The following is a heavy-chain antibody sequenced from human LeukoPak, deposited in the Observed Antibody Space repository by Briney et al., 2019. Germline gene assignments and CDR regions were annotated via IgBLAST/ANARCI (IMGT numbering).Heavy chain of an antibody. J-gene: IGHJ5*02. D-gene: IGHD6-13*01. Sequence: SGTLSLTCAVYGGSFSGYYWSWIRQPPGKGLEWIGEINHSGSTNYNPSLKSRVTISVDTSKNQFSLKLSSVTAADTAVYYCARGIIAAATSGYFDPWGQGTLVTVSS. CDR1: GGSFSGYY. CDR2: INHSGST. V-gene: IGHV4-34*01. CDR3: ARGIIAAATSGYFDP.